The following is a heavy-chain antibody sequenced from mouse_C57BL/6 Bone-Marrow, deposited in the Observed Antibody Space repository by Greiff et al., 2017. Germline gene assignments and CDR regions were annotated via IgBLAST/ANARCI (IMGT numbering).Heavy chain of an antibody. D-gene: IGHD1-1*01. V-gene: IGHV5-17*01. CDR2: ISSGSSTI. CDR1: GFTFSDYG. Sequence: EVKLMESGGGLVKPGGSLKLSCAASGFTFSDYGMHWVRQAPEKGLEWVAYISSGSSTIYYADTVKGRFTISRDNAKNTLFLQMTSLRSEDTAMYYCARYYYGSRPYYYAMDYWGQGTSVTVSS. J-gene: IGHJ4*01. CDR3: ARYYYGSRPYYYAMDY.